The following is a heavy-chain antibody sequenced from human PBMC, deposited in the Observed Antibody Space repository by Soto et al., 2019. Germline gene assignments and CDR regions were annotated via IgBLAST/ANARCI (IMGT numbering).Heavy chain of an antibody. J-gene: IGHJ4*02. CDR2: INLSGST. V-gene: IGHV4-34*01. Sequence: QVQLQQWGAGLLKPSETLSLTCAVYGGSFSGYYWSWIHQPPGKGLEWIGEINLSGSTNYNPSLKSRVTISVDTSKNQFSLKLSSVTAADTAVYYCARVGGNSGDYWGQGTLVTVSS. CDR1: GGSFSGYY. CDR3: ARVGGNSGDY. D-gene: IGHD2-21*02.